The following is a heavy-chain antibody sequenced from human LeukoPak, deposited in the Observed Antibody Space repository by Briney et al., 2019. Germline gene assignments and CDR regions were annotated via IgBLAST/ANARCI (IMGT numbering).Heavy chain of an antibody. Sequence: GRSLRLSCAASGFTFSSYAMHWVRQAPGKGLEWVSVISYDGSKKYYADSVQGRFTISRDDSKNTLYLLMNSLRVEGTAVYYCARDQVRSGYGGHGCWGQGTLVTVSS. V-gene: IGHV3-30*04. CDR3: ARDQVRSGYGGHGC. CDR1: GFTFSSYA. J-gene: IGHJ4*02. D-gene: IGHD5-12*01. CDR2: ISYDGSKK.